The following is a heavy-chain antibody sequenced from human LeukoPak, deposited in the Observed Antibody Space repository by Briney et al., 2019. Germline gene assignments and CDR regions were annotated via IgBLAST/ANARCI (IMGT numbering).Heavy chain of an antibody. J-gene: IGHJ4*02. CDR3: ARGVRYSRSWYVDY. D-gene: IGHD6-13*01. Sequence: SETLSLTCTVAGGSISSYYWSWVRQPPGKGLVWVGYIYYSGSTNYNPSLKSRVTISVYTSKNQFSLKLSSVTAADTAVYYCARGVRYSRSWYVDYCGQGALVTVSS. CDR1: GGSISSYY. CDR2: IYYSGST. V-gene: IGHV4-59*01.